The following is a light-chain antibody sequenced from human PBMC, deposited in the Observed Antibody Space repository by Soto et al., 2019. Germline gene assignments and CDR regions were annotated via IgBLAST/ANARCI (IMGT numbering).Light chain of an antibody. CDR2: WAS. V-gene: IGKV4-1*01. J-gene: IGKJ1*01. Sequence: DIVMTQSPDSPAVSLGERATINGRSSHSVLYSSNNKNYLAWYQQKPGQPPKLLIYWASARESGVPARFSGSGSGTDFTLTISSLQAEDVAVYYCQKYYSTPWTCGQGNKGDIK. CDR3: QKYYSTPWT. CDR1: HSVLYSSNNKNY.